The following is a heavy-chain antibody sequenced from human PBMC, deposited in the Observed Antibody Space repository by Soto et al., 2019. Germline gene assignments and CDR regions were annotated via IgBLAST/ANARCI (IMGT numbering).Heavy chain of an antibody. CDR3: AHRPSSLYSLHFDP. V-gene: IGHV2-5*02. Sequence: QITLRESGPTLVKPTETLTLTCTFSGFSLSTRGVGVGWIRQPPGKAPEWLALIFWDDDKRYSPSLETRLTITKDTSKNQVVLKMTNMDPVDTATYYCAHRPSSLYSLHFDPWGPGTLVTVSS. CDR1: GFSLSTRGVG. D-gene: IGHD2-15*01. CDR2: IFWDDDK. J-gene: IGHJ5*02.